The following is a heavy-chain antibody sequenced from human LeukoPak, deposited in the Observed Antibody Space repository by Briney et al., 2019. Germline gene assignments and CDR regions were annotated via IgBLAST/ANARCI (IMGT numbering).Heavy chain of an antibody. Sequence: GWSLTLSCVASGLTFHHYAMHWVRQAPGAGLEWVSVISSDGGSTFYADSVKGRFSISRDNSKNSLHLQMNSLSTEDTAMYYCAKESGEFDYWGQGTLIAVSS. V-gene: IGHV3-43*02. CDR1: GLTFHHYA. J-gene: IGHJ4*02. D-gene: IGHD3-10*01. CDR3: AKESGEFDY. CDR2: ISSDGGST.